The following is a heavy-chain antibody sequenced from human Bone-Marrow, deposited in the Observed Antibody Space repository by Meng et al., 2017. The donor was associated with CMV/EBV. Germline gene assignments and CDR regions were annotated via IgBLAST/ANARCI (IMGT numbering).Heavy chain of an antibody. D-gene: IGHD6-13*01. CDR2: ISGSGGST. CDR3: AKDSGYSSSWYSGGVDY. CDR1: GFTFSSYA. V-gene: IGHV3-23*01. J-gene: IGHJ4*02. Sequence: GESLKISCAASGFTFSSYAMSWVRQAPGKGLEWVSAISGSGGSTYYADSVKGRFTISRDNSKNTLYLQMNSLRAKDTAVYYCAKDSGYSSSWYSGGVDYWGQGTLVTVSS.